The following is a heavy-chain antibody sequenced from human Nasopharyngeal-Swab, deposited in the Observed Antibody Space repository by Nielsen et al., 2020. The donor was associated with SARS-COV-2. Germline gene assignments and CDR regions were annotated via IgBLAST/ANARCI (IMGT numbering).Heavy chain of an antibody. J-gene: IGHJ1*01. V-gene: IGHV3-30-3*01. CDR2: ISYDGGNK. D-gene: IGHD2-2*02. Sequence: GASLKISCAASGFTFSTYAMHWVRQAPGKGLEWVAVISYDGGNKNYADSVTGRFTISRDNPKKTLYLQMNSLRAEDTAVYYCARDPFRDCSSTSCYTGYFQHWGQGTLVTVSS. CDR1: GFTFSTYA. CDR3: ARDPFRDCSSTSCYTGYFQH.